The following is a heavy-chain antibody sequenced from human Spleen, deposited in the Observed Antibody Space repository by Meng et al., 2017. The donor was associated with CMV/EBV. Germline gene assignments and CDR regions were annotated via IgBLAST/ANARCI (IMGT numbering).Heavy chain of an antibody. V-gene: IGHV3-21*04. CDR1: GFTFSSYS. Sequence: GESLKISCAASGFTFSSYSMNWVRQAPGKGLEWVSSISTTSDYIFYADSVKGRFTISRDNAKNSLYLQMDSLRAEDTAVYYCAKDDNGYTGEGGYWGQGTLVTVSS. J-gene: IGHJ4*02. D-gene: IGHD3-16*01. CDR2: ISTTSDYI. CDR3: AKDDNGYTGEGGY.